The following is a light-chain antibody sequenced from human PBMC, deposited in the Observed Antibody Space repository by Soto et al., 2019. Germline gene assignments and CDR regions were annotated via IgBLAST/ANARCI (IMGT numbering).Light chain of an antibody. CDR2: YDD. Sequence: SYELTQAPSVSAAPGQTARITCGGNDIGGRNVHWYQQKPGQAPQLIMYYDDDRPSGIPERFSGSNSGNTATLTISGVEAGEEADYYCQMWDESDDHRVVFGGGTKLTVL. CDR3: QMWDESDDHRVV. V-gene: IGLV3-21*04. J-gene: IGLJ2*01. CDR1: DIGGRN.